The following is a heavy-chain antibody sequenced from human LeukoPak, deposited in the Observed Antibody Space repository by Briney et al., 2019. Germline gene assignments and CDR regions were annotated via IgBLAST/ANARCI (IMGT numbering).Heavy chain of an antibody. D-gene: IGHD6-6*01. CDR1: GGSFSGYY. CDR2: INHSGST. Sequence: TSETLSLTCAVYGGSFSGYYWSWIRQPPGKGLEWIGEINHSGSTNYNPSLKSRVTLKSRVTISLDTSKNQFSLKLSSVTAADTAVYYCAREGPRASIAARPRVNWFDPWGQGTLVTVSS. CDR3: AREGPRASIAARPRVNWFDP. J-gene: IGHJ5*02. V-gene: IGHV4-34*01.